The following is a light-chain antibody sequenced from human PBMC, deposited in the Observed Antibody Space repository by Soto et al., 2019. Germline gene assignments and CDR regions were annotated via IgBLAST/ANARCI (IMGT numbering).Light chain of an antibody. CDR3: QQWIRWT. Sequence: EIVMTQSPDTLSVSPGDRATLSCRASESVDTNVAWFQQRPGQAPRLLIYGASTRVAGIPARFSGSGSETEFTLTISSLQSEDFAIYHCQQWIRWTFGQGTRLELK. CDR1: ESVDTN. V-gene: IGKV3-15*01. CDR2: GAS. J-gene: IGKJ1*01.